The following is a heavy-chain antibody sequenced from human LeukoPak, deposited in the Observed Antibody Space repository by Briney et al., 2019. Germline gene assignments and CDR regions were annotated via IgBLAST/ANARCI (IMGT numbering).Heavy chain of an antibody. D-gene: IGHD4-17*01. CDR3: ARERVSYGDYGY. CDR1: GFSFSGYW. CDR2: INDNGTIA. Sequence: GGTLRLSCAVSGFSFSGYWRHWVRQPPGKGLVWVSRINDNGTIATYADFVEGRFTISRDNPKNTLYLQMNSLRAEDTAVYYCARERVSYGDYGYWGQGTLVTVSS. V-gene: IGHV3-74*01. J-gene: IGHJ4*02.